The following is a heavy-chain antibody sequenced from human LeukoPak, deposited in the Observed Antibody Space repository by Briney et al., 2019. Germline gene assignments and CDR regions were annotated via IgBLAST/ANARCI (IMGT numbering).Heavy chain of an antibody. V-gene: IGHV3-66*02. D-gene: IGHD3-22*01. J-gene: IGHJ3*02. CDR3: ARAGYYDSSGLFGAFDI. Sequence: GGSLRLSCAASGFTVSSNYMSWVRQAPAKGLEWVSVIYSGGSTYYADSVKGRFTISRDNSKNTLYLQMNSLRAEDTAVYYCARAGYYDSSGLFGAFDIWGQGTMVTVSS. CDR1: GFTVSSNY. CDR2: IYSGGST.